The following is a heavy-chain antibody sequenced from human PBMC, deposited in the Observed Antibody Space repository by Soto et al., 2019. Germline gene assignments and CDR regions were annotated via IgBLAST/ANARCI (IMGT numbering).Heavy chain of an antibody. Sequence: PSETLSLTCTVSGGSSSSYYWSWIRQPPGKGLEWIGYIYYSGSTNYNPSLKSRVTISVDTSKNQFSLKLSSVTAADTAVYYCARQGGLRDYYYMDVWGKGTTVTVSS. D-gene: IGHD5-18*01. J-gene: IGHJ6*03. CDR3: ARQGGLRDYYYMDV. V-gene: IGHV4-59*08. CDR1: GGSSSSYY. CDR2: IYYSGST.